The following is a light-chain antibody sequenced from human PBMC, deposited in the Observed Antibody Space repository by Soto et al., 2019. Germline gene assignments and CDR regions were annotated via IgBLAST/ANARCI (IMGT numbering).Light chain of an antibody. CDR1: QSLLHSNGYSY. CDR3: MQVLQSLYS. CDR2: LGS. V-gene: IGKV2-28*01. Sequence: EIVMTQSPLSLSVTPGEPASISCRSSQSLLHSNGYSYLDWYLQKPGQSPQLLIYLGSNRASGVPDRFSGSGSGTDFTLRISRVEAEDVGVYYCMQVLQSLYSFGQGTKLEMK. J-gene: IGKJ2*03.